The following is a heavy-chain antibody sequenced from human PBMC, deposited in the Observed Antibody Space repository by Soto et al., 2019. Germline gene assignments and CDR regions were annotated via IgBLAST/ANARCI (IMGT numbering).Heavy chain of an antibody. CDR2: ISSSSSYI. CDR3: ARDDTVTMVRGVIELYYYYYVDV. V-gene: IGHV3-21*01. D-gene: IGHD3-10*01. J-gene: IGHJ6*03. Sequence: PGGSLRLSCAASGFTFSSYSMNWVRQAPGKGLEWVSSISSSSSYIYYADSVKGRFTISRDNAKNSLYLQMNSLRAEDTAVYYCARDDTVTMVRGVIELYYYYYVDVWGKGTTVTVSS. CDR1: GFTFSSYS.